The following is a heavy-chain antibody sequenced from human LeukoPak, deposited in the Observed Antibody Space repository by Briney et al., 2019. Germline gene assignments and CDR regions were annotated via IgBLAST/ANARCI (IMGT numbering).Heavy chain of an antibody. J-gene: IGHJ1*01. V-gene: IGHV3-23*01. CDR2: IGGSGAST. D-gene: IGHD2-15*01. Sequence: GGSLRLSCATSGFTFSNYAVSWVRQAPGKGLEWVSAIGGSGASTYYADSVKGDFTVSRDNSKNTLYLQVNSLRAEDTAVYYCAQQVGYCSSGSCYFTYWGQGTLVTVSS. CDR1: GFTFSNYA. CDR3: AQQVGYCSSGSCYFTY.